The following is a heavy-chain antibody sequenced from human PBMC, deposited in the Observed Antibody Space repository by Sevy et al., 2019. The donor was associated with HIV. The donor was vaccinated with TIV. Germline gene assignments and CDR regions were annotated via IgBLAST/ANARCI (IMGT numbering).Heavy chain of an antibody. CDR1: GFYFG. D-gene: IGHD3-22*01. Sequence: GGSLRLSCTASGFYFGIHWVRQAPGKGLEWVALIWYDGINKDYADSVKGRFTISRDNSKNTVFLQMNSLRAEDTGMYYCARWGNSSRIDYWGQGTLVTVSS. J-gene: IGHJ4*02. CDR2: IWYDGINK. V-gene: IGHV3-33*01. CDR3: ARWGNSSRIDY.